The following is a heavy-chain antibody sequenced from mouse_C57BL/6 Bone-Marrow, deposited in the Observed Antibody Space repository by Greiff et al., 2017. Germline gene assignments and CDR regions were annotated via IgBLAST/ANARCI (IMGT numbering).Heavy chain of an antibody. CDR2: ISNLAYSI. Sequence: EVQRVESGGGLVQPGGSLKLSCAASGFTFSDYGMAWVRQAPRKGPEWVAFISNLAYSIYYADTVTGRFTISRENAKNTLYLEMSSLRSEDTAMYYCARDYGSSSWYFDVWGTGTTVTVSS. D-gene: IGHD1-1*01. V-gene: IGHV5-15*01. CDR3: ARDYGSSSWYFDV. CDR1: GFTFSDYG. J-gene: IGHJ1*03.